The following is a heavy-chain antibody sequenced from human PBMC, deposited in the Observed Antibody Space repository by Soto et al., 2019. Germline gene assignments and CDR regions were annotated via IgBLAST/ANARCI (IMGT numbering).Heavy chain of an antibody. V-gene: IGHV3-15*01. CDR1: GFTFSNAW. CDR2: IKSKSDGETT. J-gene: IGHJ6*02. CDR3: TTGLTYYDDSSGYYWAGGMDV. Sequence: EVQLVESGGGLVKPGGSLRLSCAASGFTFSNAWMNWVRQAPGKGLEWVGRIKSKSDGETTDYAAPVQGRFTISREDSNSTLYLQMNRLESEVTDVYDCTTGLTYYDDSSGYYWAGGMDVWGQGIKVSVSS. D-gene: IGHD3-22*01.